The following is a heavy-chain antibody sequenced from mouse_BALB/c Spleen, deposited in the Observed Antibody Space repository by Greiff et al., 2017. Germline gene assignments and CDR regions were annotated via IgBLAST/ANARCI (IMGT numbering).Heavy chain of an antibody. V-gene: IGHV14-1*02. D-gene: IGHD1-1*01. J-gene: IGHJ3*01. CDR1: GFNIKDYY. CDR3: AVTTGAFFAY. CDR2: IDPENGNT. Sequence: EVQLQESGAELVRPGALVKLSCKASGFNIKDYYMHWVKQRPEQGLEWIGWIDPENGNTIYDPKFQGKASITADTSSNTAYLQLSSLTSEDTAVYYCAVTTGAFFAYWGQGTLVTVSA.